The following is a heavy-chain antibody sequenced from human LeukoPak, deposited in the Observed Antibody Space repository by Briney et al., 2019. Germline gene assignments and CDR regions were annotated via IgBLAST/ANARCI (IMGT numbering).Heavy chain of an antibody. Sequence: PGGSLRLSCATSGFFFSAYRMNWVRQAPGKGLEWVSSIRTGGDYIYYADSVQGRFSISRDNAKKSLYLQMNSLRVEDTAVYFCARWDDHYWGQGVLVTVSS. CDR1: GFFFSAYR. CDR3: ARWDDHY. V-gene: IGHV3-21*01. J-gene: IGHJ4*02. CDR2: IRTGGDYI. D-gene: IGHD1-26*01.